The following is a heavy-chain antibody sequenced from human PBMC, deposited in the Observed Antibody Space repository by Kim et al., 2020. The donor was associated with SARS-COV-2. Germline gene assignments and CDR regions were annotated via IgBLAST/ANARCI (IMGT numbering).Heavy chain of an antibody. D-gene: IGHD3-9*01. Sequence: YYNPSLKSRVTISVDTSKTQFSLELSSVTAADTAVYYCARGLRYPEYFQHWGQGTLVTVSS. V-gene: IGHV4-31*02. CDR3: ARGLRYPEYFQH. J-gene: IGHJ1*01.